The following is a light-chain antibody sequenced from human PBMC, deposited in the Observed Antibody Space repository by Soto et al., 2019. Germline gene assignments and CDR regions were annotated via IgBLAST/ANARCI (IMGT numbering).Light chain of an antibody. J-gene: IGKJ4*01. Sequence: DIQLTQSPPFLSASVGDRVTITCRASQGISSYLAWYQQKPGKAPKLLIYAASSLQSGVPSRFSGCGSGTEFTLTISSLQPEDSAAYYCQQLDGFPLTFGGGTTVEI. CDR1: QGISSY. V-gene: IGKV1-9*01. CDR3: QQLDGFPLT. CDR2: AAS.